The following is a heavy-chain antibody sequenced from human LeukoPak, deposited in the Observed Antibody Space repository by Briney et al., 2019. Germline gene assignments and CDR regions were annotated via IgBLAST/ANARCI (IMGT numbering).Heavy chain of an antibody. D-gene: IGHD6-13*01. CDR1: GFTFSSYW. J-gene: IGHJ4*02. V-gene: IGHV3-7*01. CDR3: ASSGIAALPGYFDY. Sequence: GGSLRLSCAASGFTFSSYWMSWVRQAPGKGLEWVANIKQDGSEKYYVDSVKGRFTISRDNAKNSLYLQMNSLRAEDTAVYYCASSGIAALPGYFDYWGQGTLVTVSS. CDR2: IKQDGSEK.